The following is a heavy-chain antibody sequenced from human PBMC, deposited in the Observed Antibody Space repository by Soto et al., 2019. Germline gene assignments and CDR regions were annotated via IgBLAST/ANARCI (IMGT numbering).Heavy chain of an antibody. Sequence: EVQLVESGGGLVQPGGSLRLSCAASGFTVSTNYMPWVRQAPGKGLGWVSVMFYGGSTYYAASVKGRVPVSRDDSKSTLDLQLNTLRAEDTAVYYSATTVMGLTLYDYDRGMDVWGQGTTVTVSS. V-gene: IGHV3-66*01. D-gene: IGHD3-22*01. CDR2: MFYGGST. CDR1: GFTVSTNY. J-gene: IGHJ6*02. CDR3: ATTVMGLTLYDYDRGMDV.